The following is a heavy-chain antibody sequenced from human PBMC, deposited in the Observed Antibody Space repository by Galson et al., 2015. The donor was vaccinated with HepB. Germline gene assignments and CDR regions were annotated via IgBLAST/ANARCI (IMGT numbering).Heavy chain of an antibody. D-gene: IGHD1-1*01. CDR1: GVIVGTSY. J-gene: IGHJ4*02. Sequence: SLRLCCAASGVIVGTSYMSWVRQAPGTGLEWVSTNNSGGHGYYTDSVKGRFSISRDNNKNTVYLQMNNLGGDDTAVYYCASPYCIDGNCYPLWHWGQGTLVTVSS. CDR2: NNSGGHG. V-gene: IGHV3-53*01. CDR3: ASPYCIDGNCYPLWH.